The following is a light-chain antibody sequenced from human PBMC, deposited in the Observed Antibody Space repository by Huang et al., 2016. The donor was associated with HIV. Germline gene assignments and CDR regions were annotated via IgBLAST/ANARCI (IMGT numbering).Light chain of an antibody. V-gene: IGKV3-11*01. J-gene: IGKJ4*01. CDR3: QQRIKWPLT. CDR2: DGS. CDR1: HSVGPY. Sequence: EVVLTQSPVTLSLSPGERATLSCRARHSVGPYLAWYQQKAGQTPRLLNCDGSKRAACIPARFSGSGSGTDFTLTSSSLEPEDCVVYYCQQRIKWPLTFGGGTSVEMK.